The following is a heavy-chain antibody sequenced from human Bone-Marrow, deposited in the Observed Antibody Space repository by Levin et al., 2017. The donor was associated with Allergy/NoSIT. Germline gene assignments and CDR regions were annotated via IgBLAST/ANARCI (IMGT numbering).Heavy chain of an antibody. CDR2: MWYDGTNK. CDR1: GFTFSNYG. J-gene: IGHJ6*03. CDR3: ARGDVRPIYYYYYMDV. Sequence: TGGSLRLSCAASGFTFSNYGMHWVRQAPGKGLEWVAVMWYDGTNKYYAGSVKGRFTISRDNSKDTLYLQMNSLRAEDTAVYYCARGDVRPIYYYYYMDVWGKGTTVTVSS. V-gene: IGHV3-33*01.